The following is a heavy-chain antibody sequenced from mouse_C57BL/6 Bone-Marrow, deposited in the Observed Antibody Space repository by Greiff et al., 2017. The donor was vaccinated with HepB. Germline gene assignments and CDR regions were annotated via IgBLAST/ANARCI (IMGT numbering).Heavy chain of an antibody. CDR3: AREDGTTASYSVWFAY. J-gene: IGHJ3*01. D-gene: IGHD1-2*01. CDR2: IDPSDSYT. CDR1: GYTFTSYW. Sequence: QVQLQQPGAELVMPGASVKLSCKASGYTFTSYWMHWVKQRPGQGLEWIGEIDPSDSYTNYNQKFKGKSTLTVDKSSSTAYMQLSSLTSEDSAVYYCAREDGTTASYSVWFAYWGQGTLVTVSA. V-gene: IGHV1-69*01.